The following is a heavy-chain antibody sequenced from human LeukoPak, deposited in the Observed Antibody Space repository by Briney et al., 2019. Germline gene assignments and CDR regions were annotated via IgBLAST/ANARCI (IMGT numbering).Heavy chain of an antibody. CDR1: GFTFGDYA. D-gene: IGHD3-22*01. CDR2: LRSKAYGGTT. CDR3: TRDWGNYYDSSGYYYVLGY. V-gene: IGHV3-49*04. Sequence: PGRSLRLSCTASGFTFGDYAMSWVRQAPGKGLEWVGFLRSKAYGGTTEYAASVRGIFTISRDDSKSIAYLQMNSLKTEDTAVYYCTRDWGNYYDSSGYYYVLGYWGQGTLVTVSS. J-gene: IGHJ4*02.